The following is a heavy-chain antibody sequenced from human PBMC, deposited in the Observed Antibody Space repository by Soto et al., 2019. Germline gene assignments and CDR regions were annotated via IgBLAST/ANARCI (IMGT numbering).Heavy chain of an antibody. D-gene: IGHD2-8*01. CDR3: AKEHCTNGVCYPMIDY. CDR1: GFTFSSYA. J-gene: IGHJ4*02. CDR2: ISGSGGST. V-gene: IGHV3-23*01. Sequence: TGGSLRLSCAASGFTFSSYAMSWVRQAPGKGLEWVSAISGSGGSTYYADSVKGRFTISRDNSKNTLYLQMNSLRAEGTAVYYCAKEHCTNGVCYPMIDYWGQGTLVTVSS.